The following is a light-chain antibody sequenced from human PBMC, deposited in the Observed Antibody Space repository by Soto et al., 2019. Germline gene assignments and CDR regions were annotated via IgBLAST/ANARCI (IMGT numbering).Light chain of an antibody. CDR1: QSVSSTY. CDR2: GAS. J-gene: IGKJ1*01. CDR3: HQFGTSPQT. Sequence: EIVLTQSPGTLSLSPGERATLSCRASQSVSSTYLAWYQQKPGQAPRLLISGASFRATGIQDRFSGSGSGTVFTLNISRLELEDVAVYYCHQFGTSPQTFGQENKVEIK. V-gene: IGKV3-20*01.